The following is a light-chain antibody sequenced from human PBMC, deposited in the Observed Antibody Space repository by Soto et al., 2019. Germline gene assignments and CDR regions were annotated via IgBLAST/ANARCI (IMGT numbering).Light chain of an antibody. Sequence: DIQMTQSPSTLSASVGDRVTITCRASQNINTWVAWYQQKPGKAPNLLIYRASTLESGVPSRFSGSGSGTEFTLTISSLQPDDFATYFCQQYQSYSSFAGGTKVEMK. V-gene: IGKV1-5*01. J-gene: IGKJ4*01. CDR3: QQYQSYSS. CDR2: RAS. CDR1: QNINTW.